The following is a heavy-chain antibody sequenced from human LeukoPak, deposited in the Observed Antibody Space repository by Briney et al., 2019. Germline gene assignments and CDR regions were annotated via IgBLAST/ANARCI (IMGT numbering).Heavy chain of an antibody. CDR1: GYTFTSYD. J-gene: IGHJ6*03. D-gene: IGHD6-6*01. CDR3: ARRIAARPHHYYYYYMDV. V-gene: IGHV1-8*01. CDR2: MNPNSGNT. Sequence: ASVKVTCKASGYTFTSYDINWVRQATGQGLEWMGWMNPNSGNTGYAQKFQGRVTMTRNTSISTAYMELSSLRSEDTAVYYCARRIAARPHHYYYYYMDVWGKGTTVTVSS.